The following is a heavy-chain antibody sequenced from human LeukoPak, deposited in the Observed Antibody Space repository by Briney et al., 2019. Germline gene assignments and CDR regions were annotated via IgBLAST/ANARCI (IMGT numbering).Heavy chain of an antibody. V-gene: IGHV4-34*01. CDR1: VGSFSGYY. D-gene: IGHD3-22*01. Sequence: SETLSLTCAVYVGSFSGYYWSWIRQPPGKGLEWIGEINHSGSTYYNPSLKSRVTISVDTSKNQFSLKLSSVTAADTAVYYCARASYYDSSGYVPWGQGTLVAVSS. J-gene: IGHJ5*02. CDR3: ARASYYDSSGYVP. CDR2: INHSGST.